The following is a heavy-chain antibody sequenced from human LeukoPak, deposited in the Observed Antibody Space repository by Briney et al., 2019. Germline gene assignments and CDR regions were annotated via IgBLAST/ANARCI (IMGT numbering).Heavy chain of an antibody. V-gene: IGHV3-53*01. CDR1: GFTFSSNV. Sequence: GGSLRLSCAASGFTFSSNVMIWVRQAPGKGLEWVSVIYSGGSTYYADSVKGRFTISRDNSKNTLYLQMNSLRAEDTAVYYCARAIVGYSSSWYNYFDYWGQGTLVTVSS. CDR3: ARAIVGYSSSWYNYFDY. D-gene: IGHD6-13*01. J-gene: IGHJ4*02. CDR2: IYSGGST.